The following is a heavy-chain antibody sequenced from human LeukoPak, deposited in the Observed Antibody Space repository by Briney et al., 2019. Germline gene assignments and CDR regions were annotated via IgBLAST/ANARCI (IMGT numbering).Heavy chain of an antibody. Sequence: GGSLRLSCAASGFTVSSTYMSWVRQAPGKGLEWVANMNEDGSHVYYVGSVKGRFTISRDNAKSSLYLQMNSLRAEDTAVYYCATHSGFRHDYWGQGTLVTVSS. CDR2: MNEDGSHV. CDR1: GFTVSSTY. CDR3: ATHSGFRHDY. D-gene: IGHD5-18*01. V-gene: IGHV3-7*01. J-gene: IGHJ4*02.